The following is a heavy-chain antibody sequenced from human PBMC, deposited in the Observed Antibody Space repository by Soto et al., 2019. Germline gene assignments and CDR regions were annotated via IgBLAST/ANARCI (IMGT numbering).Heavy chain of an antibody. J-gene: IGHJ3*02. D-gene: IGHD3-3*01. Sequence: EVQLVESGGGLVQPGRSLRLSCAASGFTFDDYAMHWVRQAPGKGLEWVSGVSWNSGSEGYADSVKGRFTISRDNVNKSLHLQMNSLEPEDTAMYFCASSRGRGDFWSGYVAFDIWGQGTMVTVS. V-gene: IGHV3-9*01. CDR2: VSWNSGSE. CDR1: GFTFDDYA. CDR3: ASSRGRGDFWSGYVAFDI.